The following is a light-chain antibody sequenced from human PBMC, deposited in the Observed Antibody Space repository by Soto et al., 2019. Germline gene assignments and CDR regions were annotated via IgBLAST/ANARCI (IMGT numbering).Light chain of an antibody. CDR2: GAS. CDR3: QQYNDWPPT. J-gene: IGKJ5*01. V-gene: IGKV3-15*01. Sequence: EIVLTQSPGTLSLSPGERATLSCRASKSVNSNLAWYQQKPGQAPRLLIYGASTRATGIPARFSGSGSGTEFTLTISSLQSEDFAVYTCQQYNDWPPTFGQGTRLEIK. CDR1: KSVNSN.